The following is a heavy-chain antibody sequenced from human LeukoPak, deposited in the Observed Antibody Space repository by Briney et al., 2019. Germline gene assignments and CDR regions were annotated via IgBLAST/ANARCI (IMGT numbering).Heavy chain of an antibody. Sequence: PGRSLRLSCAASGFTFSSYAMHWVRQAPGQGLEWVAVISYDGSNKYYADSVKGRFTISRDNSKNTLYLQMNSLRAEDTAVYYCARDLGLRGDYAYFQQWGQGTLVTVS. V-gene: IGHV3-30*04. CDR3: ARDLGLRGDYAYFQQ. CDR2: ISYDGSNK. D-gene: IGHD2-21*02. CDR1: GFTFSSYA. J-gene: IGHJ1*01.